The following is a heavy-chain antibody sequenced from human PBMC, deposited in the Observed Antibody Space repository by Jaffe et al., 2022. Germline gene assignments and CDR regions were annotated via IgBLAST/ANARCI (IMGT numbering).Heavy chain of an antibody. Sequence: QITLKESGPTLVKPTQTLTLTCTFSGFSLSTSGVGVGWIRQPPGKALEWLALIYWDDDKRYSPSLKSRLTITKDTSKNQVVLTMTNMDPVDTATYYCAHRRGVRGVKDNWFDPWGQGTLVTVSS. J-gene: IGHJ5*02. CDR3: AHRRGVRGVKDNWFDP. CDR1: GFSLSTSGVG. CDR2: IYWDDDK. V-gene: IGHV2-5*02. D-gene: IGHD3-10*01.